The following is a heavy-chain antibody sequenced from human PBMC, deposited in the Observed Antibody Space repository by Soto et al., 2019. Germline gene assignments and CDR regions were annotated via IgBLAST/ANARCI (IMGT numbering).Heavy chain of an antibody. CDR2: ISSSGSTI. J-gene: IGHJ4*02. CDR1: GFTFSDYY. D-gene: IGHD2-2*03. CDR3: ARDMDIVVVPAAMRSAPLCC. V-gene: IGHV3-11*01. Sequence: PGGSLRLSCAASGFTFSDYYMSWIRQAPGKGLEWVSYISSSGSTIYYADSVKGRFTISRDNAKNSLYLQMNSLRAEDTAVYYCARDMDIVVVPAAMRSAPLCCWGQGTLVTVSS.